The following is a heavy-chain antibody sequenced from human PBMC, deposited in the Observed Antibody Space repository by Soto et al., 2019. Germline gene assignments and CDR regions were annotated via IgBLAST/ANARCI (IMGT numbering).Heavy chain of an antibody. CDR2: ISSSSSYI. J-gene: IGHJ3*02. CDR3: ARDHGLSSYAFDT. CDR1: GFTFSSYS. V-gene: IGHV3-21*01. D-gene: IGHD2-15*01. Sequence: EVQLVESGGGLVKPGGSLRLSCAASGFTFSSYSMNWVRQAPGKGLEWVSSISSSSSYIYYADSVKGRFTISRDNAKNSLYLQMNSLRAEDTAVYYCARDHGLSSYAFDTWGQGTMVTVSS.